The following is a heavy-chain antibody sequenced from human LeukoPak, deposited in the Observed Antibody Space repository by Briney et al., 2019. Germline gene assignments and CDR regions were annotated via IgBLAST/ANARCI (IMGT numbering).Heavy chain of an antibody. CDR1: CGSITNYY. CDR2: IHYSGST. D-gene: IGHD6-6*01. Sequence: SETLSLTCTVSCGSITNYYWSWIRQPPGKGLEWSGYIHYSGSTKYKSSLKSRVTISVDTSKNKFSLKLSSVTAADTAVYYCESQAAPPNSHYYYYYYMDVWGRGTTVTVSS. J-gene: IGHJ6*03. V-gene: IGHV4-59*12. CDR3: ESQAAPPNSHYYYYYYMDV.